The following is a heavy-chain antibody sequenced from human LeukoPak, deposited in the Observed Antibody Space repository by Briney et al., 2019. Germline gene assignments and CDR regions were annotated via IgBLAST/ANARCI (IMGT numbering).Heavy chain of an antibody. CDR1: GGSFSGYY. D-gene: IGHD6-6*01. CDR3: ARIPRIAARLPFDY. J-gene: IGHJ4*02. V-gene: IGHV4-34*01. CDR2: INHSGST. Sequence: PSETLSLTCAVYGGSFSGYYWSWIRQPPGKGLEWIGEINHSGSTNYNPSLKSRVTISVDTSKNQFSLKLSSVTAADTAVYYCARIPRIAARLPFDYWGQGTLVTVSS.